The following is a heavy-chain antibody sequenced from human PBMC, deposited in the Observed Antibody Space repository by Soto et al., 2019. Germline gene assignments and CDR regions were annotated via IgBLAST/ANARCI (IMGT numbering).Heavy chain of an antibody. D-gene: IGHD3-16*02. CDR2: INPNSGGT. V-gene: IGHV1-2*04. Sequence: ASVKVCCKASGYTFTGYYMHWVRQAPGQGLEWMGWINPNSGGTNYAQKFQGWVTMTRDTSISTAYMELSRLRSDDTAVYYCARGVNDYVWGSYRQNWFDPWGQGTLVTVSS. J-gene: IGHJ5*02. CDR3: ARGVNDYVWGSYRQNWFDP. CDR1: GYTFTGYY.